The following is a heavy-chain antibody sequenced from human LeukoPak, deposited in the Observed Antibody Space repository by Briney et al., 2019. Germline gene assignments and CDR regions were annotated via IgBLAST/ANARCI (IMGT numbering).Heavy chain of an antibody. J-gene: IGHJ4*02. CDR3: ARVGGGCVDC. V-gene: IGHV3-7*01. CDR2: IKQDGSGK. CDR1: GFTFSDYW. D-gene: IGHD3-16*01. Sequence: PGGALRLSCAASGFTFSDYWMSWVRQAPGKGLEWVANIKQDGSGKYYVDSVKGRFTISRDNAKNSLYLQMNSLRAEDTAVYYCARVGGGCVDCWGQGTLVTVSS.